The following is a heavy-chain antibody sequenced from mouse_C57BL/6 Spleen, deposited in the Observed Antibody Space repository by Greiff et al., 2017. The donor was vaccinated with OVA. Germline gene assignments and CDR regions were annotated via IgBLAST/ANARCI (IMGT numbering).Heavy chain of an antibody. V-gene: IGHV1-63*01. Sequence: VQLQQSGAELVRPGTSVKMSCKASGYTFTNYWIGWAKQRPGHGLEWIGDIYPGGGYTNYNDKFKGKATLTADKSSSTAYMQFSSLTSEDSAIYYCARWEDYPWYFDVWGTGTTVTVAS. CDR3: ARWEDYPWYFDV. CDR2: IYPGGGYT. D-gene: IGHD2-4*01. CDR1: GYTFTNYW. J-gene: IGHJ1*03.